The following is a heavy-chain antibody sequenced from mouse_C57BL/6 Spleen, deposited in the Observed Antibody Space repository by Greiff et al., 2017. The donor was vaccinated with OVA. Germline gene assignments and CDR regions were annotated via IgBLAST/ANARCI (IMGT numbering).Heavy chain of an antibody. CDR2: IDPSDSYT. V-gene: IGHV1-50*01. CDR3: ARGYGSSYGYFEG. D-gene: IGHD1-1*01. CDR1: GYTFTSYW. Sequence: QVQLQQPGAELVKPGASVKLSCKASGYTFTSYWMQWVKQRPGQGLEWIGEIDPSDSYTNYNQKFKGKATLTVDTSSSTAYMQLSSLTSEDSAVYYCARGYGSSYGYFEGWGTGTTVTVSS. J-gene: IGHJ1*03.